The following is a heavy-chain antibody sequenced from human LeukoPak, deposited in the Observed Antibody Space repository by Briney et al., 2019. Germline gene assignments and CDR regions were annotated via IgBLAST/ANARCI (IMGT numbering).Heavy chain of an antibody. CDR2: IYPGDSDT. J-gene: IGHJ4*02. CDR1: GYSFTSYW. V-gene: IGHV5-51*01. CDR3: ARTPDYYDSSGYPDY. Sequence: GESLKISCKGSGYSFTSYWIGWVRQMPGKGLEWMGIIYPGDSDTRYSPSFQGQVTISADKSISTAYLQGSSLKASDTAMYYCARTPDYYDSSGYPDYWGQGTLVTVSS. D-gene: IGHD3-22*01.